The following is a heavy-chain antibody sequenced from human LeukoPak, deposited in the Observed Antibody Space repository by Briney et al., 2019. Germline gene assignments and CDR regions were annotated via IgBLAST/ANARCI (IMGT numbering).Heavy chain of an antibody. CDR3: AREARGLFY. CDR1: NGSVSGYY. Sequence: SEALSLTCAVYNGSVSGYYWTWIRQPPGKGLEWIGEIKHSGRTTYTPSLKSRVSISVDPSKNQFSLKLSSVTAADTAMYYCAREARGLFYWGQGTLVTVSS. V-gene: IGHV4-34*01. J-gene: IGHJ4*02. D-gene: IGHD3/OR15-3a*01. CDR2: IKHSGRT.